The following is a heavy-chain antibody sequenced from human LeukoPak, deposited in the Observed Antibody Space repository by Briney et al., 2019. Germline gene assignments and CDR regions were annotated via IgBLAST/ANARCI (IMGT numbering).Heavy chain of an antibody. Sequence: GGSLRPSCAASGLTFSDYYMGWIRQAPGKGLECVSYISSGSRYTDYADSVKGRFTISRDNAKNSLYLQMNSLRAEDASVYFCAREVHGDYDIWGQGTRVTVSS. J-gene: IGHJ3*02. CDR2: ISSGSRYT. CDR3: AREVHGDYDI. CDR1: GLTFSDYY. V-gene: IGHV3-11*05. D-gene: IGHD4-17*01.